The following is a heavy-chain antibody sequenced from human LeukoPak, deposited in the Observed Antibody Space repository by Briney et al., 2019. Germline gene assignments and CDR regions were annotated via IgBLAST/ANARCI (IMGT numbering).Heavy chain of an antibody. V-gene: IGHV4-59*12. Sequence: SETLSLTCTVSGGSISSYYWSWIRQPPGKGMEWIGFIYYSGSSHYNPSLKSRVTISVDTSKNQFSLKLSSVTAADTAVYYCARRLWSGSLNWFDPWGQGTLVTVSS. CDR2: IYYSGSS. J-gene: IGHJ5*02. CDR3: ARRLWSGSLNWFDP. CDR1: GGSISSYY. D-gene: IGHD3-3*01.